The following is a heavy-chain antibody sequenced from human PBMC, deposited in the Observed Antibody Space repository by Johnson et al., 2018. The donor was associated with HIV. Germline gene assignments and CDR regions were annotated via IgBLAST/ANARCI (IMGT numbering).Heavy chain of an antibody. V-gene: IGHV3-30*18. CDR2: ISYDESNN. Sequence: QVQLVESGGGVVQPGGSLRLSCAASGFTFSSYWMSWVRQAPGKGLEWVAFISYDESNNYYADSVKGRFNISRDNSKSTLFLQMSILRGEDTGVYYCAKSLGQQLVVVDAFDLWGQGTMVTVSS. J-gene: IGHJ3*01. CDR1: GFTFSSYW. D-gene: IGHD6-13*01. CDR3: AKSLGQQLVVVDAFDL.